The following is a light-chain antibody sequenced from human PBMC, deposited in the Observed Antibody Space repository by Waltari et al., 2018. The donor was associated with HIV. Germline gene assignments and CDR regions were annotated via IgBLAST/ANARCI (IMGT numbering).Light chain of an antibody. J-gene: IGLJ1*01. V-gene: IGLV2-8*01. Sequence: QSALTQAPSASGSPGQSVTTSRTGSSSDVGTYNSVSWYQPHHGKAPKLMIYDVNKRPSGVPDRFSGSKSGNTASLTVSGLQAEDEANYYCSSYAGRNNYVFGTGTEVT. CDR1: SSDVGTYNS. CDR2: DVN. CDR3: SSYAGRNNYV.